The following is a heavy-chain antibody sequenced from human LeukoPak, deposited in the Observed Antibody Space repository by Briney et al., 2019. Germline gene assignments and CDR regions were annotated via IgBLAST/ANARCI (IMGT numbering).Heavy chain of an antibody. D-gene: IGHD6-19*01. CDR3: ATAVAGPFDY. CDR1: GGSFSGYY. Sequence: SETLSLTCAVYGGSFSGYYWSWIRQPPGKGLEWIGEINHSGSTNYNPSLKSRVTISVDTSKNQFSLKLSSVTAADTAVYYCATAVAGPFDYWGQGTLVTVSS. J-gene: IGHJ4*02. CDR2: INHSGST. V-gene: IGHV4-34*01.